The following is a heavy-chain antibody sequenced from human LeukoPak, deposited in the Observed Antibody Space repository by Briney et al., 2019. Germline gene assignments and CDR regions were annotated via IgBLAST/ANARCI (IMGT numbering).Heavy chain of an antibody. CDR1: GDSINSYC. CDR3: ARQSKRGYDYDY. J-gene: IGHJ4*02. Sequence: SETLSLICTVSGDSINSYCWSWFRLPAGKGLEWIGRVYTTERARYNPSLKSRVALSFDTSKNQLSLNLTSVTAADTAVYYCARQSKRGYDYDYWGQGTLVTVSS. CDR2: VYTTERA. V-gene: IGHV4-4*07. D-gene: IGHD5-12*01.